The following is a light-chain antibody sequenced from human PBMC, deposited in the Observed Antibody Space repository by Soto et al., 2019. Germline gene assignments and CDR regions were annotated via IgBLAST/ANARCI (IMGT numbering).Light chain of an antibody. V-gene: IGLV1-40*01. CDR3: QSYDSSPSVV. J-gene: IGLJ2*01. CDR2: GNS. Sequence: QSVLTQPPSVSGAPGQRVTISCTGSSSNIGAGYNVHWYQQLPGTAPKILIYGNSNRPSGVPDRFSGSKSGTSASLAITGLQAEDEADYYCQSYDSSPSVVFGGGTKVTVL. CDR1: SSNIGAGYN.